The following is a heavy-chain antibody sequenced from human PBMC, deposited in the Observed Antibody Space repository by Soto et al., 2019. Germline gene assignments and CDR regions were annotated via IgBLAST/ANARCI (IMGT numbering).Heavy chain of an antibody. V-gene: IGHV4-4*07. CDR3: AKEKGASGVQTVFDS. J-gene: IGHJ4*02. Sequence: PSETLSLTCTVSGGSISNYYWTWIRQPAGKGLEWIGRIYSSGTTNYNSSLKSRLTMSVDTSKNQFSLKLTSVTAADTAVYYCAKEKGASGVQTVFDSWGQGTLVTVS. CDR2: IYSSGTT. D-gene: IGHD5-12*01. CDR1: GGSISNYY.